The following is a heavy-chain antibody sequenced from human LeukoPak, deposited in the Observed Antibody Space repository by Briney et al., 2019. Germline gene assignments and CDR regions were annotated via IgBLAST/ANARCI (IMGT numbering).Heavy chain of an antibody. J-gene: IGHJ5*02. V-gene: IGHV4-59*01. CDR1: GGSISSYY. CDR2: IYYSGST. D-gene: IGHD2-15*01. Sequence: SETLSLTCTVSGGSISSYYWSWIRQPPGKGLEWIGCIYYSGSTNYNPSLKSRVTISVDTSKNQFSLKLSSVTAADTAVYYCARDGVYCSGGSCYRNWFDPWGQGTLVTVSS. CDR3: ARDGVYCSGGSCYRNWFDP.